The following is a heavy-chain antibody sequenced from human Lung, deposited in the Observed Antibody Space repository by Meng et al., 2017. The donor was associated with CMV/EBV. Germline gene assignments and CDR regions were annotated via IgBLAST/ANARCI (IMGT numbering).Heavy chain of an antibody. CDR3: ARDAGTIAVSGSGDY. D-gene: IGHD6-19*01. CDR1: GYIFTKYG. J-gene: IGHJ4*02. V-gene: IGHV1-18*01. Sequence: ASVXVSCKASGYIFTKYGVNWMRQAPGQGPEWMGWISAYNGDTMYAPKVQGRVTMTTDTSTSTAYMELRGLRSDDTAVYYCARDAGTIAVSGSGDYLGQGXLVTVSS. CDR2: ISAYNGDT.